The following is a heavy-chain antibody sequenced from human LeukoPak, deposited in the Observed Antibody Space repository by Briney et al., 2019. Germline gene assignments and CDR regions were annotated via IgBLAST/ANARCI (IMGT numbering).Heavy chain of an antibody. D-gene: IGHD3-10*01. J-gene: IGHJ4*02. V-gene: IGHV4-34*01. CDR3: ARFNVVRGGYYFDY. Sequence: SETLSLTCAVYGGSFSGYYWSWIRQPPGKGLEWIGEINHSGSTIYNPSLKSRVTISVDTSKNQFPLKLSSVTAADTAVYYCARFNVVRGGYYFDYWGQGTLVTVSS. CDR2: INHSGST. CDR1: GGSFSGYY.